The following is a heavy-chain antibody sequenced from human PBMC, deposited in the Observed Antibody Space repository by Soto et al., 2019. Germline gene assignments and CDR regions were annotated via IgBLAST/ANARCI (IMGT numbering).Heavy chain of an antibody. D-gene: IGHD6-13*01. CDR1: GYTFTNYD. CDR3: ARVPPYSSSWYFDL. V-gene: IGHV1-18*01. CDR2: ISAYNGNT. J-gene: IGHJ2*01. Sequence: QVQLVQSGAEVKKPGASVKVSCKASGYTFTNYDINWVRQAPGQGLEWMGWISAYNGNTNYAQKLQGRVTMTTDTSPSTAYMELRSLRSDDTAVYYCARVPPYSSSWYFDLWGRGTLVTVSS.